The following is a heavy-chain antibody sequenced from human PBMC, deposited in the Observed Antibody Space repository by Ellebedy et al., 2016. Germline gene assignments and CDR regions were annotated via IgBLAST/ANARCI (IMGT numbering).Heavy chain of an antibody. CDR2: INSDGSDT. CDR1: GFDFSVSW. J-gene: IGHJ4*02. V-gene: IGHV3-74*01. CDR3: ARDGGWGTPFDY. Sequence: GESLKISCAASGFDFSVSWMHWVRQAPGKGLVWVSHINSDGSDTRYADSVKGRFTISRDNAKNTVYLQMNSLRPEDTAVYYCARDGGWGTPFDYWGQGTLVTVSS. D-gene: IGHD3-16*01.